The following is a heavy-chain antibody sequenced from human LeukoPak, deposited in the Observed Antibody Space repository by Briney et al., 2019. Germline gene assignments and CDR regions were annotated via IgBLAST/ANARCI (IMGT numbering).Heavy chain of an antibody. V-gene: IGHV3-23*01. CDR2: ISGSGGST. CDR1: GFNFSSYA. J-gene: IGHJ4*02. Sequence: PGGSLRLSCAASGFNFSSYAMSWVRQAPGKGLEWVSTISGSGGSTYYADSVKGRFTISRDNSKNTLYLQMNSLRAEDTAVYYCAKDSGQCSYGYPIDYWGQGTLVTVSS. CDR3: AKDSGQCSYGYPIDY. D-gene: IGHD5-18*01.